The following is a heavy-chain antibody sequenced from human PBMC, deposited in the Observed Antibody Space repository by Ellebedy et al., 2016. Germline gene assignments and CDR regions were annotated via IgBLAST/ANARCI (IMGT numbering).Heavy chain of an antibody. J-gene: IGHJ6*03. Sequence: GGSLRLSXAASRFTFSSFVMNWVRQAPGKGLVWVSSVSRFGDDTKYADSVKGRFTISRDNSKNALFLQMNNLRAEDTAIYYCAKNWYSGSDFGHIYMDVWGKGTTVTVSS. CDR2: VSRFGDDT. V-gene: IGHV3-23*01. D-gene: IGHD1-26*01. CDR3: AKNWYSGSDFGHIYMDV. CDR1: RFTFSSFV.